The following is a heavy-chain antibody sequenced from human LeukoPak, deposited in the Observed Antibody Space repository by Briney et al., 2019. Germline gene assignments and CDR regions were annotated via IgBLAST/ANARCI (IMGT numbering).Heavy chain of an antibody. CDR1: GYTFTDYY. Sequence: ASVKVSCKATGYTFTDYYTHWVRPAPGQRLEWMGWINPNSGDTKYAQKFQDRVTMTRDTSISTAYVELSGLTSDDTAVYYCARGSALQGTRFPFAYWGQGTLVTVSS. D-gene: IGHD1-7*01. CDR3: ARGSALQGTRFPFAY. CDR2: INPNSGDT. V-gene: IGHV1-2*02. J-gene: IGHJ4*02.